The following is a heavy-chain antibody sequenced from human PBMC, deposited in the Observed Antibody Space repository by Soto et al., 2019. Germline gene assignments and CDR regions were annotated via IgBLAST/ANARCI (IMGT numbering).Heavy chain of an antibody. V-gene: IGHV3-33*01. CDR1: GFTFSSYG. CDR2: IWYDGSNK. Sequence: QVQLVKSGGGVVQPGRSLRLSCAASGFTFSSYGMHWVRQAPGKGLEWVAVIWYDGSNKYYADSVKGRFTISRDNSKNTLYLQMNSLRAEDTAVYYCARDVDTAMGTPWYWGQGTLVTVSS. CDR3: ARDVDTAMGTPWY. J-gene: IGHJ4*02. D-gene: IGHD5-18*01.